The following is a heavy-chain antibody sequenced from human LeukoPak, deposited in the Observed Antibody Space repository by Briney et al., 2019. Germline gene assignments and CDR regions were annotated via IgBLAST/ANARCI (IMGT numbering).Heavy chain of an antibody. CDR3: AHQVPPNDEYFDH. J-gene: IGHJ1*01. Sequence: GGSLRLSCVASGFTFRSYSMHWVRQAPGQGLEWLSGISNTGRDTNYADSLKGRFTISRDNSKNTVFLQMNSLRAGDTAEYFCAHQVPPNDEYFDHWGQGTLVTVSS. CDR2: ISNTGRDT. CDR1: GFTFRSYS. V-gene: IGHV3-23*01.